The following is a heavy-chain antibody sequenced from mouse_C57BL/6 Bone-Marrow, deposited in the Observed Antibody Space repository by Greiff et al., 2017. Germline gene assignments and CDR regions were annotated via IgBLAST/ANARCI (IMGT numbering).Heavy chain of an antibody. Sequence: EVQLQQSGPELVKPGASVKISCKASGYTFTDYYMNWVKQSHGKSLEWIGDINPNNGGTSYNQKFKGKATLTVDKSSSTAYMELRSLTSEDSAVYYCARSNYYYGSSYHYFDYWGQGTTLTVSS. J-gene: IGHJ2*01. CDR1: GYTFTDYY. CDR2: INPNNGGT. V-gene: IGHV1-26*01. D-gene: IGHD1-1*01. CDR3: ARSNYYYGSSYHYFDY.